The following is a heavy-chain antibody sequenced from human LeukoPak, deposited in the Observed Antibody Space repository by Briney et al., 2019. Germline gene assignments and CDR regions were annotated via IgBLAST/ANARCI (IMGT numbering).Heavy chain of an antibody. J-gene: IGHJ4*02. D-gene: IGHD2-21*01. CDR1: GFTLSTYA. V-gene: IGHV3-23*01. CDR3: AKAPVTSCRGAYCYPFDS. CDR2: TSSSDAGT. Sequence: GGSLRLSCAASGFTLSTYAMSWVRQTPGKGLEWVAATSSSDAGTYHADSVRGRFTISRDNSKNTLYLQMNSLRAEDAGVYFCAKAPVTSCRGAYCYPFDSWGQGTLVTVSS.